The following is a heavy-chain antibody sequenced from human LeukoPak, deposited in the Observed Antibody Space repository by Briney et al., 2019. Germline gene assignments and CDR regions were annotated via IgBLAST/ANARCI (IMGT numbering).Heavy chain of an antibody. CDR3: AREARWSEDAFDI. CDR2: IYHSGST. CDR1: GSSMSSDYY. D-gene: IGHD1-26*01. J-gene: IGHJ3*02. Sequence: SETLSLTCTVSGSSMSSDYYWGWIRQPPGKGLEWIGSIYHSGSTYYNPSLKSRVTISVDTSKNQFSLKLSSVTAADTAVYYCAREARWSEDAFDIWGQGTMVTVSS. V-gene: IGHV4-38-2*02.